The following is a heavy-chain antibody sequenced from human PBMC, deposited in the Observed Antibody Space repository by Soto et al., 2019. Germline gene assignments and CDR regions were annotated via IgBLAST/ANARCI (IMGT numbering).Heavy chain of an antibody. D-gene: IGHD6-19*01. CDR3: ASLTPISGGNFGWES. CDR2: IYHTGTT. Sequence: QLQLQESGPGLVKPSETLSLTCGVSGGSISGSNYYWGWIRQPPGKGLEWIGSIYHTGTTYYDPSLQSRVTEXXDXSXXELSLKLNSVTAADTALYYCASLTPISGGNFGWESWGQGTLVTVSS. V-gene: IGHV4-39*01. CDR1: GGSISGSNYY. J-gene: IGHJ5*02.